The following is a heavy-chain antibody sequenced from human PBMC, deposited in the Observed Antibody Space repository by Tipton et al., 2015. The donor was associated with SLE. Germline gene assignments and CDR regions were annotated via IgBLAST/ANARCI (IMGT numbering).Heavy chain of an antibody. CDR2: IYPGDSDT. CDR3: AGGRDPDVFDI. V-gene: IGHV5-51*01. J-gene: IGHJ3*02. CDR1: GYIFTSYW. Sequence: QLVQSGAEVKKPGESLKISCTGSGYIFTSYWIGWVRQMTGKVLEWMGIIYPGDSDTRYSPSFRGQVTISADKSITTAYLQWSSLKASDTAMYYCAGGRDPDVFDIWGQGTMVFVSS.